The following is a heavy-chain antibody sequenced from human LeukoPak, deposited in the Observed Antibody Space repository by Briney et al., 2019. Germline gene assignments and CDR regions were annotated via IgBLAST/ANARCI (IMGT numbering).Heavy chain of an antibody. V-gene: IGHV3-49*03. J-gene: IGHJ4*02. CDR2: ISGGTT. D-gene: IGHD6-19*01. Sequence: RSLRLSFTASGFTFGDYLMSWFRQAPGKGLEWIGFISGGTTEYAASVKGRFTISRDDSTSIAYLQMNSLTTEDTAVYYCSRGSGWLSVYWGQGTLVTVSS. CDR3: SRGSGWLSVY. CDR1: GFTFGDYL.